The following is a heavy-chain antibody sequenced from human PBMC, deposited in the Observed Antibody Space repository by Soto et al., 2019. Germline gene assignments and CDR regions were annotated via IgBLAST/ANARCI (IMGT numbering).Heavy chain of an antibody. Sequence: QLQLQESGSGLVKPSQTLSLTCAVSGGSISSGGYSWSWIRQPPGKGLEWIGYIYHSGSTYYNPSRKSRVTISVDRSKNQFSLKLGSVTAADTAVDCCAAGGGLPRYYWGQGTLVTVSS. CDR2: IYHSGST. V-gene: IGHV4-30-2*01. CDR1: GGSISSGGYS. D-gene: IGHD5-12*01. CDR3: AAGGGLPRYY. J-gene: IGHJ4*02.